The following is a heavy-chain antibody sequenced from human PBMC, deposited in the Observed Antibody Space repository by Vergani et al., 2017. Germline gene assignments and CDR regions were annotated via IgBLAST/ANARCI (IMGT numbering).Heavy chain of an antibody. D-gene: IGHD3-16*01. V-gene: IGHV3-30*02. CDR1: GFTLSNYD. Sequence: QVQLVASGGGVVQRGGSLRLSCATSGFTLSNYDMQWIRQGPGKRLDFVAFRQFDGSNQYYADSVKGRFTLSRDFSKNTLYLQMNSLRTDDTATYYCAKHFRGWGIDYWGQGTQVIVSS. CDR2: RQFDGSNQ. J-gene: IGHJ4*02. CDR3: AKHFRGWGIDY.